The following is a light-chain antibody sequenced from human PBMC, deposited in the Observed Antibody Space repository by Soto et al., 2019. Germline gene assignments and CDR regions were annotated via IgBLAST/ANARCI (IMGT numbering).Light chain of an antibody. V-gene: IGLV2-14*01. CDR1: SSDVGAYNY. Sequence: QSVLTQPASGSGSPGQSITISCTGTSSDVGAYNYVSWYQQHPGKAPKLMIWDVYNRPSGVSHRFSGSKSGNTASLTIFGLQAEDEADYYCSSYTTRSSYVFGTGTKVTVL. CDR3: SSYTTRSSYV. CDR2: DVY. J-gene: IGLJ1*01.